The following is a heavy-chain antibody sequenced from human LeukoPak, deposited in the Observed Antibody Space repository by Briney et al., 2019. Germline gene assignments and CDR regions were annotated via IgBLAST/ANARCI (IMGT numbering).Heavy chain of an antibody. J-gene: IGHJ4*02. CDR2: ISGSGGST. CDR3: AKDDSSGVICDY. Sequence: GGSLRLSCAASGFTFSSYAMSWIRQAPGKGLEWVSAISGSGGSTYYADSVKGRFTISRDNSKNTLFLQMNSLRAEDTAVYYCAKDDSSGVICDYGGQGALVTVSS. D-gene: IGHD3-22*01. CDR1: GFTFSSYA. V-gene: IGHV3-23*01.